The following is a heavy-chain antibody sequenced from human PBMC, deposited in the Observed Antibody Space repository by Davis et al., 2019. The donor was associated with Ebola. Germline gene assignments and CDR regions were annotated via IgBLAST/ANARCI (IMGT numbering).Heavy chain of an antibody. D-gene: IGHD4-17*01. J-gene: IGHJ5*02. V-gene: IGHV5-51*01. Sequence: GGSLRLSCKGSGYSFTTYWIGWVRQMPGKGLEWMGIIYPGDSDTRYSPSFRGQVTIPADKSINTAYLQWSSLKASDTAMYYCATYHGDYDGGNWFDPWGQGTLVTVSS. CDR2: IYPGDSDT. CDR3: ATYHGDYDGGNWFDP. CDR1: GYSFTTYW.